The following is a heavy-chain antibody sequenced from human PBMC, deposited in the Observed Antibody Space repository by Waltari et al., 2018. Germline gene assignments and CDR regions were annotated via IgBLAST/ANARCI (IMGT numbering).Heavy chain of an antibody. J-gene: IGHJ3*02. Sequence: QVQLQQWGAGMLTPSETLSLTCAVYGGSFSGYYWSWIRQPPEKGLEWIGEINHSGSTNYNPSLKSRVTISVDTSKNQFSLKLSSVTAADTAVYYCARVFEGAFDIWGQGTMVTVSA. V-gene: IGHV4-34*01. CDR1: GGSFSGYY. CDR3: ARVFEGAFDI. CDR2: INHSGST.